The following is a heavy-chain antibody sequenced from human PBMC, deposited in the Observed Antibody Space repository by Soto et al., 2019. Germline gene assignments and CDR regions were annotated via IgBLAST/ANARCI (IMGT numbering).Heavy chain of an antibody. CDR3: ARYLSRYCTNCECYACASYYIDV. V-gene: IGHV4-59*01. D-gene: IGHD2-8*01. CDR2: IYYSGST. CDR1: GGSLSRYY. Sequence: SEDRSLTCTVSGGSLSRYYWSWFRQPPGKGLEWIGYIYYSGSTNYNPSLKRRVTISVDTSKNQFSLKLSSVTAADTAVYYCARYLSRYCTNCECYACASYYIDVWSKGTTVTVSS. J-gene: IGHJ6*03.